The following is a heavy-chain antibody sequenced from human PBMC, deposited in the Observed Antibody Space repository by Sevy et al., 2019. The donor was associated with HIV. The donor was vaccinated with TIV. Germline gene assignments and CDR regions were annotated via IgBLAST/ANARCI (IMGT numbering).Heavy chain of an antibody. CDR2: IRRKANSYAT. D-gene: IGHD4-17*01. CDR3: TRQQTTVVIPTFDI. J-gene: IGHJ3*02. V-gene: IGHV3-73*01. Sequence: GGSLRLSCAASGFTFSGSAMHWVRQASGKGLEWVGRIRRKANSYATAYAGSVKGRFTISRDDSKNTAYLEMNSLKTEDTAVYYCTRQQTTVVIPTFDIWGQGTMVTVSS. CDR1: GFTFSGSA.